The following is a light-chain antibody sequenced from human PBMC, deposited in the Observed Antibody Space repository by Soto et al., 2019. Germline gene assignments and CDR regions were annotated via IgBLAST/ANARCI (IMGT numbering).Light chain of an antibody. CDR3: QQYGSSPVT. V-gene: IGKV3-20*01. J-gene: IGKJ1*01. CDR2: GAS. CDR1: QSVSSSY. Sequence: EIVLTQSPGTLSLSPGERATLSCRASQSVSSSYLAWYQQKPGQAPRLLIYGASSRAAGIPDRFSGSGSGTDFTITISILEHEDSAVYYCQQYGSSPVTFGQGTKVEIK.